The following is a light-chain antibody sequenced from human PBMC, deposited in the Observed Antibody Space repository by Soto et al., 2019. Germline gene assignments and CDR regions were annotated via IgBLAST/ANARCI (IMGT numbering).Light chain of an antibody. J-gene: IGKJ3*01. V-gene: IGKV3-20*01. CDR3: QQYDSSPGFT. Sequence: EIVLTQSPGTLSLSPGERATLSCRASQTVSNSYLAWYQQKPGQAPRLLIYDASSRATGIPDRFSGSGSGTDFTLTISRLEPEDFALYYCQQYDSSPGFTFCPGTKVDLK. CDR2: DAS. CDR1: QTVSNSY.